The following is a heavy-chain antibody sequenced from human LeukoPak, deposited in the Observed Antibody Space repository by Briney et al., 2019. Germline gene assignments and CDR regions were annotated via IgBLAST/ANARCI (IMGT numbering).Heavy chain of an antibody. Sequence: GGSLRLSCAASGFTFSSYGMHWVRQAPGKGLEWVAVISYDGSNKYYADSVKGRFTISRDNSKNTLYLQMNSLRAEDTAVYYCARGSGYSSSWSLFDYWGQGTLVTVSS. CDR2: ISYDGSNK. V-gene: IGHV3-30*03. CDR1: GFTFSSYG. J-gene: IGHJ4*02. CDR3: ARGSGYSSSWSLFDY. D-gene: IGHD6-13*01.